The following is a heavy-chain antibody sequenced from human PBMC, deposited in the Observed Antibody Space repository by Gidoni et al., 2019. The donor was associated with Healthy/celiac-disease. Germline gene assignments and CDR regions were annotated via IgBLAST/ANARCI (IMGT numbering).Heavy chain of an antibody. CDR3: AREGGGSGAFYDYYMDV. V-gene: IGHV4-34*01. CDR1: GGSFRGYY. CDR2: INHSGST. J-gene: IGHJ6*03. D-gene: IGHD3-10*01. Sequence: VQLQQRGAALSQPSVTLSLTCAVYGGSFRGYYWSWIRQPPGMGMEWIGGINHSGSTNYNPSVKSVVTMSVGTSKLQFALKRRSGTAADTAVYDCAREGGGSGAFYDYYMDVWGKGTTVTVSS.